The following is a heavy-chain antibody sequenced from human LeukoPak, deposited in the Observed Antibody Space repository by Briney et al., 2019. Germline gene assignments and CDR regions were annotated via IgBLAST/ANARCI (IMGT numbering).Heavy chain of an antibody. V-gene: IGHV4-39*02. CDR1: GASISSGDYY. Sequence: SETLSLTCTVSGASISSGDYYWGWIRQPPGKGLEWIGAISYTGSTSNNPSLESRVTISVDTSKSHFSLKLTSVTAADTAIYYCARVDSYWFFDLWGRGTLVTVSS. D-gene: IGHD3-3*01. J-gene: IGHJ2*01. CDR3: ARVDSYWFFDL. CDR2: ISYTGST.